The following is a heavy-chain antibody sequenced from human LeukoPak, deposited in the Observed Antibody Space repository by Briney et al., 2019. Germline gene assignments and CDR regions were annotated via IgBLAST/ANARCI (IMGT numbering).Heavy chain of an antibody. CDR2: MNPNSGNT. D-gene: IGHD3-22*01. CDR3: ARGRERDYYDSSGYWF. Sequence: ASVKVSCKASGYTFSNNDINWVRQATGQGLEWMGWMNPNSGNTGYAQKFQGRVTITRNTSISTAYMELSSLRSEDTAVYYCARGRERDYYDSSGYWFWGQGTLVTVSS. CDR1: GYTFSNND. J-gene: IGHJ4*02. V-gene: IGHV1-8*03.